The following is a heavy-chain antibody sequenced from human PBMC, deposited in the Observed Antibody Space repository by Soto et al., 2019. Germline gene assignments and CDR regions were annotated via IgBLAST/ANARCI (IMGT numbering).Heavy chain of an antibody. CDR1: GFSFSTYW. D-gene: IGHD3-16*02. CDR3: ARERPASSSAFEI. Sequence: GGSLRLSCVASGFSFSTYWMSWVRQAPGKGLEWVANINQDGSTKFHVDSVKGRFTISRDNAKSSLFLQMNSLRAEDTALYYCARERPASSSAFEIWGQGTMVTVSS. V-gene: IGHV3-7*01. CDR2: INQDGSTK. J-gene: IGHJ3*02.